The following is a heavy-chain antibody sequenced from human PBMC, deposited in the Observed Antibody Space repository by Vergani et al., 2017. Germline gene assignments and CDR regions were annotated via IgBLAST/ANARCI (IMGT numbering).Heavy chain of an antibody. CDR3: ASGRRNYGSGSYYAY. CDR2: IIPIFGTA. Sequence: QVQLVQSGAEVKKPGASVKVSCKASGYTFTGYYMHWVRQAPGQGLEWMGGIIPIFGTANYAQKFQGRVTITADESTSTAYMELSSLRSEDTAVYYCASGRRNYGSGSYYAYWGQGTLVTVSS. J-gene: IGHJ4*02. CDR1: GYTFTGYY. V-gene: IGHV1-69*01. D-gene: IGHD3-10*01.